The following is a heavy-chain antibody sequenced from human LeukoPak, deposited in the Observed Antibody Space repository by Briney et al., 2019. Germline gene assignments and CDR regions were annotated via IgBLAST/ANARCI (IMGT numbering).Heavy chain of an antibody. D-gene: IGHD3-3*01. V-gene: IGHV1-69*05. CDR3: AREDTKIFDY. Sequence: PRASVKVSCKASGYTFTSYDINWVRQATGQGLEWMGRIIPIFGTANYAQKFQGRVTITTDESTSTAYMELSSLRSEDTAVYYCAREDTKIFDYWGQGTLVTVSS. CDR1: GYTFTSYD. CDR2: IIPIFGTA. J-gene: IGHJ4*02.